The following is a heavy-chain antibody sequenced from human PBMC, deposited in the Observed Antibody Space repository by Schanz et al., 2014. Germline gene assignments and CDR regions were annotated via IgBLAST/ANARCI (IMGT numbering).Heavy chain of an antibody. CDR3: AKGMGYCSGGACYDYYYYGLDV. J-gene: IGHJ6*02. D-gene: IGHD2-15*01. V-gene: IGHV3-64*04. CDR2: ITRSGGGT. Sequence: VQLVESGGYLVQPGGSLRLSCSASGFTFSSYAMHWVRQASGKGLEYVSAITRSGGGTYYSDSVKGRFTISRDNSKNTLYLQMNTLRAEDTAVYYCAKGMGYCSGGACYDYYYYGLDVWGQGTTVTVSS. CDR1: GFTFSSYA.